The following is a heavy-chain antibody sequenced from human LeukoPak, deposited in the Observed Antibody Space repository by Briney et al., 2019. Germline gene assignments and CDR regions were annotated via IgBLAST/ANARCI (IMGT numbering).Heavy chain of an antibody. CDR3: VTQRGYYDSPDNY. D-gene: IGHD3-22*01. Sequence: PSETLSLTCTVSGGSISTNNYYWGWIRQPPGKGLEWVGRIYYNVSTYYNPSLKSRITISIDTSKNQFSLKLSSVTAADTAVYYCVTQRGYYDSPDNYWGQGTLVTVSS. CDR2: IYYNVST. J-gene: IGHJ4*02. V-gene: IGHV4-39*01. CDR1: GGSISTNNYY.